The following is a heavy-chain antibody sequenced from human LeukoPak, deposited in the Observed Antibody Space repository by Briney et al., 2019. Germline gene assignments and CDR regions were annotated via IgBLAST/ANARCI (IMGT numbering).Heavy chain of an antibody. CDR2: IHHDGRI. CDR3: ARSHDHLWGNYPDY. Sequence: SETLSLTCDVSGGSIDSTNWWNWVRQPPGKGLEWIGEIHHDGRINYNPSLKSRVTLSVDESKNQFSLRLNSVTAADTAMYYCARSHDHLWGNYPDYWGQGTLVTVSS. V-gene: IGHV4/OR15-8*01. D-gene: IGHD3-16*02. J-gene: IGHJ4*02. CDR1: GGSIDSTNW.